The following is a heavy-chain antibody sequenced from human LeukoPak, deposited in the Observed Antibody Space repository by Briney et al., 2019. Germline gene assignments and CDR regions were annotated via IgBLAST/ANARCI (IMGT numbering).Heavy chain of an antibody. CDR1: GGSISSYY. J-gene: IGHJ6*02. CDR2: SYTCGRT. D-gene: IGHD6-19*01. V-gene: IGHV4-4*07. Sequence: SETLSLTRTVSGGSISSYYWSWLRPPAGKGREWVGRSYTCGRTNYNPSLQSRVTMCVDTFKNQYSLLLSSVTAADTAVYYCARAGDVSVAGSTHYYYFGMDVWGQETTVTVSS. CDR3: ARAGDVSVAGSTHYYYFGMDV.